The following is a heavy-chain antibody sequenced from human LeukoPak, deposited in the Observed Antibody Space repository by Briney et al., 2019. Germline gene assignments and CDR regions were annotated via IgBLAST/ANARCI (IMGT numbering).Heavy chain of an antibody. CDR2: IFYTGSL. J-gene: IGHJ5*02. CDR3: RGWTSYWFDP. CDR1: GGSLSSCGYF. Sequence: SAETLSLTCTVSGGSLSSCGYFWGRVRQPPGKGLEWSGYIFYTGSLYYHPSLQSRITISVDTSNNLFSLKLRSVPAADSAVFYCRGWTSYWFDPWVQGTLITVSS. V-gene: IGHV4-39*01. D-gene: IGHD6-19*01.